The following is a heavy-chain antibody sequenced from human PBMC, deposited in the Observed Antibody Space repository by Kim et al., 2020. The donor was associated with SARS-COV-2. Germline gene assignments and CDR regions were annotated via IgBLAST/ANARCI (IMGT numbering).Heavy chain of an antibody. D-gene: IGHD6-19*01. CDR2: INHSGST. CDR1: GGSFSGYY. Sequence: SETLSLTCAVYGGSFSGYYWSWIRQPPGKGLEWIGEINHSGSTNYNPSLKSRVTISVDTSKNQFSLKLSSVTAADTAVYYCARGSLLMYSSGWYLRRYYG. J-gene: IGHJ6*01. CDR3: ARGSLLMYSSGWYLRRYYG. V-gene: IGHV4-34*01.